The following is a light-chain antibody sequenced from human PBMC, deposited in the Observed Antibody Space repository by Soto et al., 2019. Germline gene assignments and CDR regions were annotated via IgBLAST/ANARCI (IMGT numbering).Light chain of an antibody. CDR1: QFLSSY. V-gene: IGKV3-20*01. J-gene: IGKJ1*01. Sequence: ELVLTQSPATLSLSPGERATLSCRASQFLSSYLAWYQQIPGQAPRLLIYATSSRATGIPDRFSGSGSQTDFTLTISRLEPEDFAVYYCQQYGTSPRTFGQGTMVDI. CDR2: ATS. CDR3: QQYGTSPRT.